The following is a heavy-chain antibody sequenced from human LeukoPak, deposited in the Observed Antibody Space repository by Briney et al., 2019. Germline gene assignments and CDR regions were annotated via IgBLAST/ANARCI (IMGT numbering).Heavy chain of an antibody. J-gene: IGHJ4*02. CDR2: IYPGDSDT. CDR1: GYSFTSSW. D-gene: IGHD1-26*01. Sequence: GESLKISCKGSGYSFTSSWIGWVRQMPEKGLEWMGIIYPGDSDTRYSPSFQGQVTISADQSISTAYLQWSSLKASDTAMYYCATLGLNSGSYFGFDYWGQGTLVTVSS. CDR3: ATLGLNSGSYFGFDY. V-gene: IGHV5-51*01.